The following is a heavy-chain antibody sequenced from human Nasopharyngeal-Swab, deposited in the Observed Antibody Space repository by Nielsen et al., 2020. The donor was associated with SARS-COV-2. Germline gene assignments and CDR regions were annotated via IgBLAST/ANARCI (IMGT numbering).Heavy chain of an antibody. J-gene: IGHJ2*01. V-gene: IGHV3-30-3*01. D-gene: IGHD4-23*01. CDR1: GFTFSSYA. CDR3: ASAYGGSYWYFDL. CDR2: ISYDGSNK. Sequence: GGSLRLSCAASGFTFSSYAMHWVRQAPGKGLEWVAVISYDGSNKYYADSVKGRFTISRDNSKNTLYLQMNSLRVEDTAVYYCASAYGGSYWYFDLWGRGTLVTVSS.